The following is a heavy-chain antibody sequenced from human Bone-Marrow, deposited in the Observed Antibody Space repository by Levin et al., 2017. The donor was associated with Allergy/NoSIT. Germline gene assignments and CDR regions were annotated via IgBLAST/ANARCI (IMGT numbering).Heavy chain of an antibody. CDR2: IYSGGST. CDR1: GFTVSSNY. D-gene: IGHD3-10*01. V-gene: IGHV3-66*01. CDR3: ARNSALPMVRGVIGPYYYYYGMDV. Sequence: GGSLRLSCAASGFTVSSNYMSWVRQAPGKGLEWVSVIYSGGSTYYADSVKGRFTISRDNSKNTLYLQMNSLRAEDTAVYYCARNSALPMVRGVIGPYYYYYGMDVWGQGTTVTVSS. J-gene: IGHJ6*02.